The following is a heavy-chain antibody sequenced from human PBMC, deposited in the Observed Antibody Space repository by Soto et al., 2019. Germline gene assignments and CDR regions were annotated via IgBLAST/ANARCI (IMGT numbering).Heavy chain of an antibody. Sequence: QVTLKESGPVLVKPTETLTLTCTVSGFSLSNAGMGVSWIRQPPGKALEWLAHIFSNDEKSYSTSLKRRLTISQDTSKSQVVLTMTNMDPVDTATFYCARYLPYSSNFFDCWGQGTLVTVSS. D-gene: IGHD6-13*01. CDR2: IFSNDEK. J-gene: IGHJ4*02. V-gene: IGHV2-26*01. CDR1: GFSLSNAGMG. CDR3: ARYLPYSSNFFDC.